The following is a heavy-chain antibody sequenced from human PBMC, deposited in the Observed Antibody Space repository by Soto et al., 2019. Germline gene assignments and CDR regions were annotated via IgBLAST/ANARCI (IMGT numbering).Heavy chain of an antibody. D-gene: IGHD2-15*01. CDR2: IYYSGST. J-gene: IGHJ4*02. CDR1: GGSISSYY. V-gene: IGHV4-59*01. Sequence: SETLSLTCTVSGGSISSYYWSWIRQPPGKGLEWIGYIYYSGSTNYNPSLKSRVTISVDTSKNQFSLKLSSVTAADTAVYYCARAGGSGGSGAFDYWGQGTLVTVSS. CDR3: ARAGGSGGSGAFDY.